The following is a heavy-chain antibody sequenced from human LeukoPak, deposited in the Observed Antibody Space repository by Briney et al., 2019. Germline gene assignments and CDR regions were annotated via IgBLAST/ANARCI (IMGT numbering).Heavy chain of an antibody. D-gene: IGHD3-10*01. CDR2: IYSGGST. CDR3: ARGGRFTVRGLEEYFYAMDV. V-gene: IGHV3-66*01. J-gene: IGHJ6*02. CDR1: GFSVSDDY. Sequence: GGPLILSCSGSGFSVSDDYITWVRQAPGKGLEWVSVIYSGGSTYYADPVKGRLTMSRDKSKNMVYLQMNNLRAEDTAVYFCARGGRFTVRGLEEYFYAMDVWGQGTTVTVSS.